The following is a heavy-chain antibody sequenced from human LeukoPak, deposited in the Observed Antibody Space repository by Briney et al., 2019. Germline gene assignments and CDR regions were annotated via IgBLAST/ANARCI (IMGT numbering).Heavy chain of an antibody. J-gene: IGHJ4*02. CDR2: INWNGGST. Sequence: GGSLRLSCAASGSTFDDYGMSWVRQAPGKGLEWVSGINWNGGSTGYADSVKGRFTISRDNAKNSLYLQMNSLRAEDTALYYCAREMRAGRDGYNFVYWGQGTLVTVSS. V-gene: IGHV3-20*04. CDR3: AREMRAGRDGYNFVY. D-gene: IGHD5-24*01. CDR1: GSTFDDYG.